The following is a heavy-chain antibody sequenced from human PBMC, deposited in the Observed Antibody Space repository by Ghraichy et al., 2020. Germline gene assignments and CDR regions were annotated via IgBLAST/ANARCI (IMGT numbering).Heavy chain of an antibody. J-gene: IGHJ3*02. V-gene: IGHV3-30*18. CDR1: GFTFSSYG. D-gene: IGHD7-27*01. CDR3: AKELRAKTGDDAFDI. Sequence: GGSLRLSCAASGFTFSSYGMHWVRQAPGKGLEWVAVISYDGSNKYYADSVKGRFTISRDNSKNTLYLQMNSLRAEDTAVYYCAKELRAKTGDDAFDIWGQETMVTVSS. CDR2: ISYDGSNK.